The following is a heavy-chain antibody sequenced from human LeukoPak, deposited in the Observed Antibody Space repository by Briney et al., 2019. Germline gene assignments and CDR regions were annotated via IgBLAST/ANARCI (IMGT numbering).Heavy chain of an antibody. CDR3: ARGLRRGWFDP. CDR2: MNPNSGNT. J-gene: IGHJ5*02. V-gene: IGHV1-8*02. CDR1: GYTFTSYG. Sequence: ASVKVSCKASGYTFTSYGISWVRQATGQRLEWMGWMNPNSGNTGYAQKFQGRVTMTRNTSISTAYMELSSLRSEDTAVYYCARGLRRGWFDPWGQGTLVTVSS. D-gene: IGHD3-3*01.